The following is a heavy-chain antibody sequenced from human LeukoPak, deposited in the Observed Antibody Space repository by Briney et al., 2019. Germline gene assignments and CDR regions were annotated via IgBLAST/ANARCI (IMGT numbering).Heavy chain of an antibody. CDR1: GFGFSRFA. Sequence: PGGSLRLSCVVSGFGFSRFAMTWVRQAPGKGLEWVSGISGSGGSTYYADSAKGRFSISRDNSKNTVYLQMSSLRAEDTAVYYCAKDHEDYGSSYFCAFDVWGQGTMVTVSS. V-gene: IGHV3-23*01. CDR3: AKDHEDYGSSYFCAFDV. D-gene: IGHD3-10*01. CDR2: ISGSGGST. J-gene: IGHJ3*01.